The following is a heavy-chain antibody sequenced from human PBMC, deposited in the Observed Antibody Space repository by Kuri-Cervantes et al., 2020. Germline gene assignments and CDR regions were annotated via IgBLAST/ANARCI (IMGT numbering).Heavy chain of an antibody. D-gene: IGHD4-17*01. Sequence: GGSLRLSCAASGFTFKSYWMSWVRQAPGKGLEWVAIIKQDGSEKYYVDSVKGRLTISRDNAKNSLYLQMNSLRAEDTVVYYCARDRDYYFDIWGQGTMVTVSS. CDR2: IKQDGSEK. CDR3: ARDRDYYFDI. V-gene: IGHV3-7*01. J-gene: IGHJ3*02. CDR1: GFTFKSYW.